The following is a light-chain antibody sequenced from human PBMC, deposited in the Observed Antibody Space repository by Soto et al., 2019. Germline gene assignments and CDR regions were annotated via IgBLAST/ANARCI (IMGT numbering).Light chain of an antibody. V-gene: IGKV1-8*01. Sequence: AIWMTQSPSSFSASTGDRVTITCRASQGISSYLAWYQQKPGKAPKLLIYAASTLQSGVPSRFSGSGSGTDFTLTISCLQSEDFATYYCQQYYSYPGTFGQGTKV. CDR3: QQYYSYPGT. CDR2: AAS. J-gene: IGKJ1*01. CDR1: QGISSY.